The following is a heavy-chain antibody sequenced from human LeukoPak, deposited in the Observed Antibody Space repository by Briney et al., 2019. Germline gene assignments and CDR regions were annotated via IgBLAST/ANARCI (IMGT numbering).Heavy chain of an antibody. CDR3: ARGSSSQAFDI. Sequence: PSETLSLTCTVSGGSISSSTYYWGWIRQPPGKGLEWIGTIYYSGSTNYNPSLKSRVTISIDTSKDQFSLKLSSVAAADTAVYYCARGSSSQAFDIWGQGTMVTVSS. V-gene: IGHV4-39*01. D-gene: IGHD6-6*01. CDR2: IYYSGST. CDR1: GGSISSSTYY. J-gene: IGHJ3*02.